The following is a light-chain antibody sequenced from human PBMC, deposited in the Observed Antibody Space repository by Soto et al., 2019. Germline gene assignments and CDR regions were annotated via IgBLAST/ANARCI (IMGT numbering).Light chain of an antibody. CDR1: QGIHNY. CDR2: GAS. Sequence: DIQMTQSPSSLSASVGDRVTITCRASQGIHNYLVWYQQKPGKLPKLLISGASTVQSGVPSRFSGSQSGTEFTLTISSLQPEYVATYYCQNFTSAPFTFGPGTKVDI. J-gene: IGKJ3*01. V-gene: IGKV1-27*01. CDR3: QNFTSAPFT.